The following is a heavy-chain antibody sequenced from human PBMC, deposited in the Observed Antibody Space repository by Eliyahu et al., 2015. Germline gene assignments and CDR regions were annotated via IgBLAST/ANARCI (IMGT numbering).Heavy chain of an antibody. CDR2: INHSGSP. CDR3: ARASKTNIPSDNYSLDG. Sequence: QVRLQQWGAGLLRPSETLSLTCTVYGXSFSGHYWTWIRQPPGKGLEWIGDINHSGSPHHNPSLKSRVTILVDTSKNQFSLKLTSVTAADTALYYCARASKTNIPSDNYSLDGWGQGIRVTVSS. D-gene: IGHD2-15*01. J-gene: IGHJ4*02. V-gene: IGHV4-34*01. CDR1: GXSFSGHY.